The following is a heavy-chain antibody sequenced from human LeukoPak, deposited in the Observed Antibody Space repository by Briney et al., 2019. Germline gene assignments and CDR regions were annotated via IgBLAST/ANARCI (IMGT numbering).Heavy chain of an antibody. CDR3: AKMPAYCYDSSGYAFHFDY. D-gene: IGHD3-22*01. CDR2: ISGSGGST. J-gene: IGHJ4*02. Sequence: GGSLRLSCAASAFTFATYAMSWVRQAPGKGLEWVSSISGSGGSTHYADSVRGRFTISRDNSKSTLYLQMNSLRAEDTAIYYCAKMPAYCYDSSGYAFHFDYWGQGTLVTVSS. V-gene: IGHV3-23*01. CDR1: AFTFATYA.